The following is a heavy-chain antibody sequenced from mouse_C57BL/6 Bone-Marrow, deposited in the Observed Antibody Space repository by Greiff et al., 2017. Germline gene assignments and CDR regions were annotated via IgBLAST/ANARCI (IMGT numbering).Heavy chain of an antibody. CDR3: ARPYYSDYWYFDV. CDR2: IYPGSGST. Sequence: QVQLQQPGAELVKPGASVKMSCTASGYTFTSYWITWVKQSPGQGLEWIGDIYPGSGSTNYTEKFKSKATLTVDTSSSTAYMQLSSLTSEDSAVYYCARPYYSDYWYFDVWGTGTTVTVSS. CDR1: GYTFTSYW. J-gene: IGHJ1*03. D-gene: IGHD2-12*01. V-gene: IGHV1-55*01.